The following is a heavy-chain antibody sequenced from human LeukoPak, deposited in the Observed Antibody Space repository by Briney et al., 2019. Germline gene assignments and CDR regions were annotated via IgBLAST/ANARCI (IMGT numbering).Heavy chain of an antibody. CDR2: VYHSGST. D-gene: IGHD5-18*01. V-gene: IGHV4-38-2*02. J-gene: IGHJ3*02. CDR1: GYFISSGHY. Sequence: PSETLSLTCKVSGYFISSGHYWGWIRQAPGKGLEWIGSVYHSGSTYYNPSLESRVTISFDTSKNHFSLDLRSVTAADTAVYYCARAPTAMGAFDIWGEGTMVTVSS. CDR3: ARAPTAMGAFDI.